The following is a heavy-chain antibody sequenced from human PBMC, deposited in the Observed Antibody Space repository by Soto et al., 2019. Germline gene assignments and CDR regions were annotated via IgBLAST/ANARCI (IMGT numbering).Heavy chain of an antibody. J-gene: IGHJ3*02. CDR3: ARLDESWPMWGDAFDI. V-gene: IGHV3-21*01. Sequence: EVQLVESGGGLVKPGGSLRLSCAASGFTFSSYSMNWVRQAPGKGLEWVSSISSSSSYIYYADSVKGRFTISRDNAKNSLYLQMNSLRAEDTAVYYCARLDESWPMWGDAFDIWGQGTMVTVSS. D-gene: IGHD3-10*02. CDR2: ISSSSSYI. CDR1: GFTFSSYS.